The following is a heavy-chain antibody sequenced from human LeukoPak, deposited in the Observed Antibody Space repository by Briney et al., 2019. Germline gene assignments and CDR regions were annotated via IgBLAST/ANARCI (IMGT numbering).Heavy chain of an antibody. CDR2: IYYSGST. Sequence: SETLSLTCTVSGGSISSSSYYWGWIRQPPGKGLEWIGSIYYSGSTYYNPSLKSRVTISVDTSKNQFSLKLSSVTAADTAVYYCARVVLLWFGEAYNWFDPWGQGTLVTVSS. CDR3: ARVVLLWFGEAYNWFDP. D-gene: IGHD3-10*01. V-gene: IGHV4-39*07. CDR1: GGSISSSSYY. J-gene: IGHJ5*02.